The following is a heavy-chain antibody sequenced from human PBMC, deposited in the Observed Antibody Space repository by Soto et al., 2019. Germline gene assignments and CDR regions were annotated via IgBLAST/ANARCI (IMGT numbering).Heavy chain of an antibody. V-gene: IGHV1-18*01. CDR2: ISAYNGNT. CDR3: ARFRNWNYYDYYYMDV. CDR1: GYTFTSYG. J-gene: IGHJ6*03. Sequence: QVQLVQSGAEVKKPGASVKVSCKASGYTFTSYGISWVRQAPGQGLEWMGWISAYNGNTNYAQKLQGRVTMTTATSTSTAYMELSSLRSDDTAVYYCARFRNWNYYDYYYMDVWGKGTTVTVSS. D-gene: IGHD1-1*01.